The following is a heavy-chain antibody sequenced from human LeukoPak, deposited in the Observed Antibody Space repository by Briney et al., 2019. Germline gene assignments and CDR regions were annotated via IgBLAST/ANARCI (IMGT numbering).Heavy chain of an antibody. CDR1: GFTFSNYA. Sequence: PGGYLRLSCAASGFTFSNYAMSWVRQAPGKGLEWVSAISGSGGSTYYADSVKGRFTISRDNAKNSLYLQMNSLRADDTAVYYCARLDASGLDYWGQGTLVTVSS. CDR3: ARLDASGLDY. D-gene: IGHD6-19*01. J-gene: IGHJ4*02. V-gene: IGHV3-23*01. CDR2: ISGSGGST.